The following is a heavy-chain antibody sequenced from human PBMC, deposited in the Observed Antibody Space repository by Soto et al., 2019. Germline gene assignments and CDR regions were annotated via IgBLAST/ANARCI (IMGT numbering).Heavy chain of an antibody. V-gene: IGHV3-30*18. CDR2: ISYDGSNK. CDR3: AKGDGVRTNWFDP. J-gene: IGHJ5*02. D-gene: IGHD3-10*01. Sequence: QVQLVESGGGVVQPGRSLRLSCAASGFTFSSYGMHWVRQAPGKGLEWVAVISYDGSNKYYADSVKGRFTISRDNFKNTLYLQMNSLRAEDTAVYYCAKGDGVRTNWFDPWGQGTLVTVSS. CDR1: GFTFSSYG.